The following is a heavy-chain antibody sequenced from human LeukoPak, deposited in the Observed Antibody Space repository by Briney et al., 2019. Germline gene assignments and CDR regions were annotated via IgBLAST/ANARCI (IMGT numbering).Heavy chain of an antibody. CDR2: VYSSGST. V-gene: IGHV4-61*05. CDR3: ARGRYVTTRGGAAAGFLDY. Sequence: PSETLSLTCTVSGDSISSNRYYWGWIRQPPGKGLEWMGIVYSSGSTNYNPSLKSRVNRSVDTSQNQFSLRLSSVTAADTAVYYCARGRYVTTRGGAAAGFLDYWGQGTLVTVST. CDR1: GDSISSNRYY. J-gene: IGHJ4*02. D-gene: IGHD6-13*01.